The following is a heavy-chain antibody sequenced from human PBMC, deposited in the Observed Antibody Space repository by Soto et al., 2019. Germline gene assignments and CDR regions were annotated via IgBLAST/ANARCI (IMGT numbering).Heavy chain of an antibody. CDR1: GGSISSYY. V-gene: IGHV4-59*01. Sequence: SETLSLTCTVSGGSISSYYWSWIRQPPGKGLEWIGYIYYSGSTNYNPSLKSRVTISVDTSKNQFSLKLSSVTAADTAVYYCARSYSLLWFGELLGDAFDIWGQGTMVTVSS. D-gene: IGHD3-10*01. CDR2: IYYSGST. CDR3: ARSYSLLWFGELLGDAFDI. J-gene: IGHJ3*02.